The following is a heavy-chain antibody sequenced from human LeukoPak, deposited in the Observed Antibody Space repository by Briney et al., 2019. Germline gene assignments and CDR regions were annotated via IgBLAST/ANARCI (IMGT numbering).Heavy chain of an antibody. CDR3: AKAMYSSSWYFDY. CDR1: GFTFSSYA. V-gene: IGHV3-23*01. J-gene: IGHJ4*02. D-gene: IGHD6-13*01. CDR2: ISGSGGST. Sequence: GGSLRLSCAASGFTFSSYAMSWVRQAPGKGLEWVSAISGSGGSTYYADSVKGRFAISRDNSKNTLYLQMNSLRAEDTAVYYCAKAMYSSSWYFDYWGQGTLVTVSS.